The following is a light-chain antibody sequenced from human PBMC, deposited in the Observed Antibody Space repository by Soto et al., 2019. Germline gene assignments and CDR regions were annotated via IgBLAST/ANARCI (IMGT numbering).Light chain of an antibody. CDR1: RSVGTS. CDR3: QQRSQWPLT. J-gene: IGKJ4*01. Sequence: EIVLTQSPATLSLSPGERATLSCRASRSVGTSLEWFQQRPGQAPSLLIFDAFNRATGIPPRFSGSGSGTDFTLTISNLEPDDFAGYYCQQRSQWPLTFGGGTKVEIK. CDR2: DAF. V-gene: IGKV3-11*01.